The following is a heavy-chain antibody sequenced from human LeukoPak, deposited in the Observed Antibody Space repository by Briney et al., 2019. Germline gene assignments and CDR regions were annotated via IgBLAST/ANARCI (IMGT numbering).Heavy chain of an antibody. CDR1: GFTFSSYD. CDR3: AKDAWRWGFIDY. D-gene: IGHD3-16*01. CDR2: ISYDGSNK. V-gene: IGHV3-30*18. J-gene: IGHJ4*02. Sequence: GGSLRLSCAASGFTFSSYDTHWVRQAPGKGLEWVAVISYDGSNKYYSDSVKGRFTISRDSSKNTLYLQMNSLRAEDTAVYYCAKDAWRWGFIDYWGQGTLVTVSS.